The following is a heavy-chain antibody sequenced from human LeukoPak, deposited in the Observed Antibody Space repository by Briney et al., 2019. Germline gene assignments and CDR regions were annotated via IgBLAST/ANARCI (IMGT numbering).Heavy chain of an antibody. V-gene: IGHV1-2*02. CDR2: INPNSGGT. Sequence: ASVKVSCKASGYTCTGYYMHWVRQAPGQGLEWMGWINPNSGGTNYAQKFQGRVTMTRDTSISTAYMELSRLRSDDTAVYYCARESDFWSGYNFDYWGQGTLVTVSS. CDR1: GYTCTGYY. D-gene: IGHD3-3*01. J-gene: IGHJ4*02. CDR3: ARESDFWSGYNFDY.